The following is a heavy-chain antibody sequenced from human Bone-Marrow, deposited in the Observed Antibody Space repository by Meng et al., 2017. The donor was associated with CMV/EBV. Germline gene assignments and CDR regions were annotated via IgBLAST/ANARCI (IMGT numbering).Heavy chain of an antibody. Sequence: GESLKISCAASGFTVSSNYMSWVRQAPGKGLEWVANIKQDGSEKYYVDSVKGRFTISRDNAKNSLYLQMNSLRAEDTAVYYCARDPKRGLGSYHEWGQGTLVTVSS. CDR2: IKQDGSEK. J-gene: IGHJ4*02. V-gene: IGHV3-7*01. CDR1: GFTVSSNY. D-gene: IGHD3-16*02. CDR3: ARDPKRGLGSYHE.